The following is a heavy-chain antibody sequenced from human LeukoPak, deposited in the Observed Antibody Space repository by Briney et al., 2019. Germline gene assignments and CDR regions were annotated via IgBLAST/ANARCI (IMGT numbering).Heavy chain of an antibody. Sequence: GASVKVSCKASGGTFSSYAISWVRQAPGQGLEWMGGIIPIFGTANYAQKFQGRVTITADESTSTAYMELSSLRSEDTAVYYCAREKQWSTSRYWCGAFDIWGQGTMVTVSS. J-gene: IGHJ3*02. V-gene: IGHV1-69*13. CDR3: AREKQWSTSRYWCGAFDI. CDR2: IIPIFGTA. D-gene: IGHD2-2*01. CDR1: GGTFSSYA.